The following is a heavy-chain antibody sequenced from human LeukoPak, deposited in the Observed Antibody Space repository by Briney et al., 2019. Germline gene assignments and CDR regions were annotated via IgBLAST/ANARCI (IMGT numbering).Heavy chain of an antibody. Sequence: GGSLRLSCAASGFTVSSSFMGWVRQAPGKGLEWVSVIHTDGTTYNADSVKGRFTISRDNSKNMMYLQMNSLRVEDTAIYYCAKDARRISGWYFFDYWGQGTLVTVSS. CDR2: IHTDGTT. D-gene: IGHD6-19*01. V-gene: IGHV3-53*01. CDR3: AKDARRISGWYFFDY. J-gene: IGHJ4*02. CDR1: GFTVSSSF.